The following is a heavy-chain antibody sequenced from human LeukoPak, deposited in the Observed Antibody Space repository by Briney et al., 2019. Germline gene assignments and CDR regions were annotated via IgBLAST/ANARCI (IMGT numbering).Heavy chain of an antibody. CDR3: AREGIVPAAPVDY. J-gene: IGHJ4*02. D-gene: IGHD2-2*01. Sequence: GGSLRLSCAASGFTFRNFPMSWIRQAPGKGLEWVSYISSSGSTIYYAVSVKGRFTISRDNAKNSLYLQMNSLRAEDTAVYYCAREGIVPAAPVDYWGQGTLVTVSS. CDR1: GFTFRNFP. V-gene: IGHV3-11*01. CDR2: ISSSGSTI.